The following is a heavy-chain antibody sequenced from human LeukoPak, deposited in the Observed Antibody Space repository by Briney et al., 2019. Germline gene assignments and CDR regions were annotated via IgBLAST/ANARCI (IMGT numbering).Heavy chain of an antibody. CDR3: AKEISSSWSYYYYYYGMDV. CDR1: GFTFSSYG. CDR2: ISYDGSNK. Sequence: PGRSLRLSCAASGFTFSSYGMHWARQAPGKGLEWVAVISYDGSNKYYADSVKGRFTISRDNSKNTLYLQMNSLRAEDTAVYYCAKEISSSWSYYYYYYGMDVWGQGTTVTVSS. J-gene: IGHJ6*02. D-gene: IGHD6-13*01. V-gene: IGHV3-30*18.